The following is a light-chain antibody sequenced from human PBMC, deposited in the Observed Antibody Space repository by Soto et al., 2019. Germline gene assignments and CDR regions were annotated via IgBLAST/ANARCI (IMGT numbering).Light chain of an antibody. J-gene: IGKJ1*01. Sequence: EIVITQSPATLSVSPGERATLSCRASQSVSSNLAWYQQKPGQAPRLLIYGASTRATGIPARSSGSGSGTEFTLTISSLQSEDFAVYYCQQYNNWPQTFGQGTKV. CDR2: GAS. CDR3: QQYNNWPQT. CDR1: QSVSSN. V-gene: IGKV3-15*01.